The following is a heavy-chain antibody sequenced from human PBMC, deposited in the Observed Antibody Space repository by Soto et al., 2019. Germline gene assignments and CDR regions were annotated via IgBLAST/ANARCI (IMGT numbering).Heavy chain of an antibody. J-gene: IGHJ4*02. Sequence: EVQLLESGGGLVQPGGSLRLSCAASGFTFNNYAMSWVRQAPGKGLEWLSTVSGSGGNTYYTDSVRGRFTISRDNSKNTLYLQMNSLRADDTANYHCARGRTAGGVDFDYLGQGTQLTVSS. CDR2: VSGSGGNT. CDR3: ARGRTAGGVDFDY. V-gene: IGHV3-23*01. D-gene: IGHD6-13*01. CDR1: GFTFNNYA.